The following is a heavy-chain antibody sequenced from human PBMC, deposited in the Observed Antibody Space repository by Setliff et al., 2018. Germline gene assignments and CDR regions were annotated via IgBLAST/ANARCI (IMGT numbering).Heavy chain of an antibody. Sequence: GSLRLSCVASGFTFRTYSVNWVRQAPGKGLEWISYISTSSGTICYADSVKGRFTISRDNAKNSLYLQMNSLRAEDTAVYYCTRDEALGTTPNYFNLWGQGTQVTVSS. J-gene: IGHJ4*02. V-gene: IGHV3-48*01. CDR2: ISTSSGTI. CDR3: TRDEALGTTPNYFNL. CDR1: GFTFRTYS. D-gene: IGHD1-26*01.